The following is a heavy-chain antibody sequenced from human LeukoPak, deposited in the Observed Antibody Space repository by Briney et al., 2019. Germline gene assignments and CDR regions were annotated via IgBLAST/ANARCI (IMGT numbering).Heavy chain of an antibody. V-gene: IGHV3-33*06. CDR2: IWYDGSNK. J-gene: IGHJ5*02. Sequence: GRSLRLSCAASGFTFSSYGMHWVRQAPGKGLEWVAVIWYDGSNKYYADSVKGRFTISRDNSKNTLYLQVNSLRAEDTAVYYCAKDGSYYGHDWFDPWGQGTLVTVSS. CDR1: GFTFSSYG. CDR3: AKDGSYYGHDWFDP. D-gene: IGHD1-26*01.